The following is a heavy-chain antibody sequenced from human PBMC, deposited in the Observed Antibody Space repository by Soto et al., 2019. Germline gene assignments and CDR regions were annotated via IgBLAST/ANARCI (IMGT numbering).Heavy chain of an antibody. Sequence: GGSLRLSCSASGFTFISYAMHWGRQAPGKGLEYVSAISSNGGSTYYADSVKGRFTISRDNSKNTLYLQMSSLRAEDTAAYYCVKQSSPLAAAGTFDYWGQGPLVTVS. CDR1: GFTFISYA. V-gene: IGHV3-64D*06. J-gene: IGHJ4*02. D-gene: IGHD6-13*01. CDR2: ISSNGGST. CDR3: VKQSSPLAAAGTFDY.